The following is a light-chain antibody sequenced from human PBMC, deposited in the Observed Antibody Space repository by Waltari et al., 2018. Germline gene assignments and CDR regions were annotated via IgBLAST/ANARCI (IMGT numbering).Light chain of an antibody. CDR1: SSDVGGYNY. V-gene: IGLV2-14*03. Sequence: QSALTQPASVSGSPGPSITLSCPGTSSDVGGYNYVSCYQQHPGKAPKLMIYDVSNRPSGVSNRFSGLQAEDEADYYCSSYTSSSTVVFGGGTKLTVL. CDR2: DVS. J-gene: IGLJ2*01. CDR3: SSYTSSSTVV.